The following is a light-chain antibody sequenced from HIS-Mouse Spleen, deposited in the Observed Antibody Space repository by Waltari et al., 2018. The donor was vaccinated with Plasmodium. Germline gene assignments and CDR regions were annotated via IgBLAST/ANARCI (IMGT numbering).Light chain of an antibody. CDR2: EGS. Sequence: QSALTQPASVSGSPGQSITISCPGTSSDVGMYNLVSWYQQHTGKAPKLMIYEGSKRPSGVSNRFSGSKSGNTASLTISGLQAEDEADYYCCSYAGSSTYVFGTGTKVTVL. J-gene: IGLJ1*01. V-gene: IGLV2-23*01. CDR1: SSDVGMYNL. CDR3: CSYAGSSTYV.